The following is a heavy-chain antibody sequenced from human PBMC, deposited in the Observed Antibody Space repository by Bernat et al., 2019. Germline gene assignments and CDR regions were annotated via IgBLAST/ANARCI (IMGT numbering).Heavy chain of an antibody. D-gene: IGHD5-12*01. CDR2: ISSSSSYI. V-gene: IGHV3-21*01. Sequence: EVQLVESGGGLVKPGGSLGLSCAASGFTFSSYSMNWVRQAPGKGLEWVSSISSSSSYIYYADSVKGRFTISRDNAKNSLYLQMNSLRAEDTAVYYCARKREGYSGYDFDYWGQGTLVTVSS. J-gene: IGHJ4*02. CDR1: GFTFSSYS. CDR3: ARKREGYSGYDFDY.